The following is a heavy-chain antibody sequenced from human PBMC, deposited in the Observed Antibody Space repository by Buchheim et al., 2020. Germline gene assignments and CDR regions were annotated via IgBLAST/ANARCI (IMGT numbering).Heavy chain of an antibody. CDR3: ARERAYYDTTDAFDI. Sequence: QVQLQESGPGLVKPSETLSLTCTVSGDSISNYYWSWIRQPPGKGLEWIGHTSYSGSTNYSPSLKSRVTMSVDTSKNQFSLRLSSVTAADTAVYFCARERAYYDTTDAFDIWGQGT. D-gene: IGHD3-22*01. V-gene: IGHV4-59*01. J-gene: IGHJ3*02. CDR1: GDSISNYY. CDR2: TSYSGST.